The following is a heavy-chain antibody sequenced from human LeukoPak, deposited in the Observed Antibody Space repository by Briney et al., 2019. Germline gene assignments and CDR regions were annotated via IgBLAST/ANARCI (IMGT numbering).Heavy chain of an antibody. D-gene: IGHD2-2*02. CDR2: IIPIFGTA. CDR1: GGTFSSYA. Sequence: ASVKVSCKASGGTFSSYAISWVRQAPGQGLEWMGGIIPIFGTANYAQKFQGRVTITTDESTSTAYMELSSLRSEDTAVYYCARQSTGGYCSSTSCYTWFDPWGQGTPVTVSS. V-gene: IGHV1-69*05. J-gene: IGHJ5*02. CDR3: ARQSTGGYCSSTSCYTWFDP.